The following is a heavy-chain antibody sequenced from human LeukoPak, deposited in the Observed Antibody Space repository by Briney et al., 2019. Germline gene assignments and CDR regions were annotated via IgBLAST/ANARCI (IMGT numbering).Heavy chain of an antibody. CDR3: ASHSGGYDY. Sequence: SETLSLTCTVSDYSISSGYYCGWIRQPPPKGLEWIGSIYHSGSTYYNPSLKSRVTISVNTSKNQFSLKVNSLTPADTAVYYCASHSGGYDYWGRGTLVTVSS. CDR1: DYSISSGYY. D-gene: IGHD5-12*01. J-gene: IGHJ4*02. V-gene: IGHV4-38-2*02. CDR2: IYHSGST.